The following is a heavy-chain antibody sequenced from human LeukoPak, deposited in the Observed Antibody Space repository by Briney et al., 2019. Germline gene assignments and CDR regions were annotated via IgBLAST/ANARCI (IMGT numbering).Heavy chain of an antibody. J-gene: IGHJ4*02. D-gene: IGHD6-13*01. CDR1: GGSISSGDYS. Sequence: SETLSLTCTVSGGSISSGDYSWSWIRQPPGKGLEWIGYIYYSGSTYYNPSLKSRVTISVDTSKNQFSLKLSSVTAADTAVYYCASGKFAAAGTGPVDYWGQGTLVTVSS. CDR3: ASGKFAAAGTGPVDY. V-gene: IGHV4-30-4*02. CDR2: IYYSGST.